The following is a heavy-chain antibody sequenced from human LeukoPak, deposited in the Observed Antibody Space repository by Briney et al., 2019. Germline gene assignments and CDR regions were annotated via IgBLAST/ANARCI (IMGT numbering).Heavy chain of an antibody. D-gene: IGHD4-17*01. V-gene: IGHV3-23*01. CDR2: ISGSGRIT. CDR1: GFTFSTYG. Sequence: GGSLRLSCAASGFTFSTYGMSWVRQAPGKGLEWVSAISGSGRITYYADSVKGRFTISRDNSKNTLYLQMNSLRAEDTAVYYCATRAPDYGDYELSYWGQGTLVTVSS. J-gene: IGHJ4*02. CDR3: ATRAPDYGDYELSY.